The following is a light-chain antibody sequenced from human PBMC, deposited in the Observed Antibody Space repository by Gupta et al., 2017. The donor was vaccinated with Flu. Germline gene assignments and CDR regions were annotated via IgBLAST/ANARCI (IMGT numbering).Light chain of an antibody. J-gene: IGLJ3*02. CDR3: SSYPRGNTPL. CDR1: SSDVGSDKY. V-gene: IGLV2-14*01. CDR2: EVS. Sequence: ALTQPASVSGSPGQSIALSCTGTSSDVGSDKYVFWYQRHPGKVPKLIIYEVSGRPSGISYRFSGSKSGNTASLTLSGLPAEDDADYFCSSYPRGNTPLFG.